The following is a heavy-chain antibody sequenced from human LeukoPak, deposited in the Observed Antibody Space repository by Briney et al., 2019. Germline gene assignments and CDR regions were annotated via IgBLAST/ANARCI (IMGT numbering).Heavy chain of an antibody. J-gene: IGHJ4*02. CDR2: ISSSGSTI. V-gene: IGHV3-48*03. D-gene: IGHD4-17*01. CDR1: GFTFSSYE. Sequence: GGSLRLSCAASGFTFSSYEMNWVRQAPGKGLEWVSYISSSGSTIYYADSVKGRFTISRDNAKNSLYLQMNSLRAEDTAVYYCARAGVSSHNYGDYFDYWGQGTLVTVSS. CDR3: ARAGVSSHNYGDYFDY.